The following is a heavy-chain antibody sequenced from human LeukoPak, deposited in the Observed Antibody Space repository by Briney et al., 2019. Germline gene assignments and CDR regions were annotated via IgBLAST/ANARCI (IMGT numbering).Heavy chain of an antibody. V-gene: IGHV4-34*01. D-gene: IGHD5-18*01. CDR3: ARHRLNSYGYTDFDY. Sequence: KPSETLSLTCAVYGGSFSGYYWSWIRQPPGKGLEWIGEINHSGSTNYNPSLKSRVTISVDTSKNQFSLKLSSVTAADTAVYYCARHRLNSYGYTDFDYWGQGTLVTVSS. CDR1: GGSFSGYY. CDR2: INHSGST. J-gene: IGHJ4*02.